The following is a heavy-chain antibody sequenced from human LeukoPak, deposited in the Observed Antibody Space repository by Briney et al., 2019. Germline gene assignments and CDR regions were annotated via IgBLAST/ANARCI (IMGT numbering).Heavy chain of an antibody. Sequence: SETLSLTCTVSGGSISSYYWSWIRQPPGKGLEWIGNIYYSGSTNYNPSLKSRVTISVGTSKNQFSLKLSSVTAADTAVYYCTRGSIAYYYMDVWGKGTTVTISS. D-gene: IGHD3-22*01. CDR3: TRGSIAYYYMDV. V-gene: IGHV4-59*01. CDR1: GGSISSYY. J-gene: IGHJ6*03. CDR2: IYYSGST.